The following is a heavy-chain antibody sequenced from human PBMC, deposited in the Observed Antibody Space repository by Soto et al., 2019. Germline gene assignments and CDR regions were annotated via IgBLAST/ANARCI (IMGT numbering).Heavy chain of an antibody. V-gene: IGHV5-51*01. J-gene: IGHJ4*02. D-gene: IGHD6-6*01. CDR2: IYPGDSDT. CDR3: ARHSIADTSHFDY. CDR1: GYSFTSYW. Sequence: PXDSLTISLKGSGYSFTSYWIGLVRQMPGKGLEWMGIIYPGDSDTRYSPSFQGQVTISADKSISTAYLQWSSLKASDTAMYYCARHSIADTSHFDYWGQGTLVTVSS.